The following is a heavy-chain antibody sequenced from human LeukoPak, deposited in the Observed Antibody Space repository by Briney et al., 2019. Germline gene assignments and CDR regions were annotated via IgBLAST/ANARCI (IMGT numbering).Heavy chain of an antibody. D-gene: IGHD2-15*01. Sequence: ASVKVSCKASGYTFANFGITWVRQAPGQGLEWMGWINPNSGGTNYAQKFQGRVTMTRDTSISTAYMELSRLRSDDTAVYYCASSAGYCSGGGCYYWFDPWGQGTLVTVSS. CDR2: INPNSGGT. CDR3: ASSAGYCSGGGCYYWFDP. J-gene: IGHJ5*02. CDR1: GYTFANFG. V-gene: IGHV1-2*02.